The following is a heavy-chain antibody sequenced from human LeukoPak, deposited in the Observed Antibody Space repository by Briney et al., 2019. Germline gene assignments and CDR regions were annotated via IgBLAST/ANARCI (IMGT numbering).Heavy chain of an antibody. Sequence: GGSLRLSCAASGFTFSNYWLHWVRQAPGKGLEWVSRIKTDGSSTCYADSVKGRFTISRDTAKNSLYLQMNSLRAEDTAVYYCARVHWYFDFWGRGTLVTVSS. V-gene: IGHV3-74*01. D-gene: IGHD4/OR15-4a*01. CDR1: GFTFSNYW. CDR2: IKTDGSST. CDR3: ARVHWYFDF. J-gene: IGHJ2*01.